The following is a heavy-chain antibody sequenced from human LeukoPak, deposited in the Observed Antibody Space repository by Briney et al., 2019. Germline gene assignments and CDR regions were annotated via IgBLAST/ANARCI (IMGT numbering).Heavy chain of an antibody. D-gene: IGHD3-16*01. CDR3: ARSQGALFFDI. V-gene: IGHV4-59*01. CDR1: GGSITSYY. Sequence: SETLSLTCAVSGGSITSYYWSWIRQPPGKGLEWIGYMYYSGTTNYNPSLKSRVTISVDTSKNQFSLKLSSVTAADTAVYYCARSQGALFFDIWGQGTMVTVSS. CDR2: MYYSGTT. J-gene: IGHJ3*02.